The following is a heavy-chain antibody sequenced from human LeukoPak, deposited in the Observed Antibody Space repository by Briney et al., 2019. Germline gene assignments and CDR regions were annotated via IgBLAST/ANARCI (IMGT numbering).Heavy chain of an antibody. V-gene: IGHV1-18*04. CDR2: ISAYNGNT. CDR3: ARDVPDYDFWSGSKPVDY. J-gene: IGHJ4*02. D-gene: IGHD3-3*01. CDR1: GYTFTGYY. Sequence: ASVKVSCTASGYTFTGYYMHCVRQAPGQGLEWMGWISAYNGNTNYAQKLQGRVTMTTDTSTSTAYMELRSLRSDDTAVYYCARDVPDYDFWSGSKPVDYWGQGTLVTVSS.